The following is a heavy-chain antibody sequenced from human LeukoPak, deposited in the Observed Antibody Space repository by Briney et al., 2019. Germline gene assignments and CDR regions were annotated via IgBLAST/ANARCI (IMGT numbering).Heavy chain of an antibody. CDR2: INANSGVT. J-gene: IGHJ4*02. Sequence: GASVKLSCKASGYTFTGYYIHWVRQAPGQGLELMGWINANSGVTNYAQKFQGRVTMTRDTSISTAYMELRSLRSDDTAVYYCARHVKWELLYWGQGTLVAVSS. CDR3: ARHVKWELLY. V-gene: IGHV1-2*02. CDR1: GYTFTGYY. D-gene: IGHD1-26*01.